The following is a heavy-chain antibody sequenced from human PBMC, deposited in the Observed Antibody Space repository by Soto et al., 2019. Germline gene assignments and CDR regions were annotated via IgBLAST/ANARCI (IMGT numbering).Heavy chain of an antibody. D-gene: IGHD1-7*01. CDR2: INHSGST. CDR3: ARGLELRDGY. Sequence: PSETLSLTCAVYVGSFSGYYWSWIRQPPGKGLEWIGEINHSGSTNYNPSLKSRVTISVDTSKNQFSLKLSSVTAADTAVYYCARGLELRDGYWGQGTLVTVSS. V-gene: IGHV4-34*01. J-gene: IGHJ4*02. CDR1: VGSFSGYY.